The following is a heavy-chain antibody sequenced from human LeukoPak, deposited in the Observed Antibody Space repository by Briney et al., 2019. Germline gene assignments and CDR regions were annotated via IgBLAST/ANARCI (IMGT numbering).Heavy chain of an antibody. CDR2: ISGNGDST. CDR3: ARDPGYAIYYFDY. Sequence: PGGSLRLSCAASGFTFNTYAMNWVRQAPGKGLEWVSTISGNGDSTWYADSVKGRFSTSRDNFKNTLYLQMNSLRDEDTAVYYCARDPGYAIYYFDYWGQGALVTVSS. D-gene: IGHD3-9*01. J-gene: IGHJ4*02. CDR1: GFTFNTYA. V-gene: IGHV3-23*01.